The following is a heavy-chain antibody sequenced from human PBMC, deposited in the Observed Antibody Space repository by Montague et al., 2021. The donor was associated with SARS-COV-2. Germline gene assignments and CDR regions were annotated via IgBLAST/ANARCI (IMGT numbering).Heavy chain of an antibody. D-gene: IGHD3-10*01. J-gene: IGHJ6*02. CDR1: GGSISNYH. CDR2: IYYSGST. V-gene: IGHV4-59*08. CDR3: ARQLWVRRTWQVGDYNHYGMDV. Sequence: SETLSLTCTVSGGSISNYHWNWIRQPPGKGLEWIAYIYYSGSTNXNPSLQSRVTISVDTSRNQFSLRLTSVTAADTAVYYCARQLWVRRTWQVGDYNHYGMDVWGQGTTVSVPS.